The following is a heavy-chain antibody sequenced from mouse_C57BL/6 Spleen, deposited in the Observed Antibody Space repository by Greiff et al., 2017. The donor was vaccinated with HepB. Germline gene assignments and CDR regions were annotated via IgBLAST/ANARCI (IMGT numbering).Heavy chain of an antibody. CDR2: IYPGSGST. V-gene: IGHV1-55*01. D-gene: IGHD1-1*01. Sequence: QVQLQQPGAELVKPGASVKMSCKASGYTFTSYWITWVKQRPGQGLEWIGDIYPGSGSTNYNEKFKSKATLTVDTSSSTAYMQLSSLTSEDSAVYFCATGDYGRPQFAYWGQGTLVTVSA. J-gene: IGHJ3*01. CDR3: ATGDYGRPQFAY. CDR1: GYTFTSYW.